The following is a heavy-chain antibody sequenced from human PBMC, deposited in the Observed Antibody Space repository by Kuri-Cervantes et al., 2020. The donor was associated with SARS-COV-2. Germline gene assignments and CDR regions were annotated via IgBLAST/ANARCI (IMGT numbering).Heavy chain of an antibody. CDR3: ARARMVRGVNGAFDI. D-gene: IGHD3-10*01. Sequence: SLRLSCTVSGGSISSGSYYWSWIRQPAGKGLEWIGRIYTSGSTNYNPSLKSRVTISVDTSKNQFSLKLSSVTAADTAVYYCARARMVRGVNGAFDIWGQGTMVTVSS. CDR1: GGSISSGSYY. V-gene: IGHV4-61*02. CDR2: IYTSGST. J-gene: IGHJ3*02.